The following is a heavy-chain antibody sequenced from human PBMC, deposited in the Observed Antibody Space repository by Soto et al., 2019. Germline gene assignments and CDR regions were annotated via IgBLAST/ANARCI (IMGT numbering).Heavy chain of an antibody. J-gene: IGHJ3*02. Sequence: SETLSLTCTVSGGSISSGGYYWSWIRQHPGKGLEWIGYIYYSGSTYYNPSLKSRVTISVDTSKNQFSLKLSSVTAADTAVYYCVRTPPTARSGDDAFDIWGQGTMVTVSS. CDR2: IYYSGST. D-gene: IGHD6-6*01. CDR1: GGSISSGGYY. CDR3: VRTPPTARSGDDAFDI. V-gene: IGHV4-31*03.